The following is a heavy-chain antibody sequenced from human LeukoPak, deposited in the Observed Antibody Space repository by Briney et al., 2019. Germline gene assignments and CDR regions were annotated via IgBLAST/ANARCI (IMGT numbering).Heavy chain of an antibody. CDR2: IIPIFGTA. V-gene: IGHV1-69*05. CDR3: ARGIPYSSGWYIDY. Sequence: SSVKVSCKASGGTFSSYAISWVRQAPGQGLEWMGRIIPIFGTANYAQKFQGRVTITTDESTSTAYMELSSLRSEDTAVYYCARGIPYSSGWYIDYWGQGTLVIVSS. J-gene: IGHJ4*02. D-gene: IGHD6-19*01. CDR1: GGTFSSYA.